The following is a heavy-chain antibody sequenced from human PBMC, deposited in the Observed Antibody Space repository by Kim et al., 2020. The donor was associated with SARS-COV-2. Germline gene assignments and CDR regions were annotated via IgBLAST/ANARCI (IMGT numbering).Heavy chain of an antibody. CDR2: ISYDGSNK. CDR3: AKGLLRYFDGLLYY. V-gene: IGHV3-30*18. J-gene: IGHJ4*02. D-gene: IGHD3-9*01. CDR1: GFTFSSYG. Sequence: GGSLRLSCAASGFTFSSYGMHWVRQAPGKGLEWVAVISYDGSNKYYADSVKGRFTISRDNSKNTLYLQMNSLRAEDTAVYYCAKGLLRYFDGLLYYWGQGDLVTLSS.